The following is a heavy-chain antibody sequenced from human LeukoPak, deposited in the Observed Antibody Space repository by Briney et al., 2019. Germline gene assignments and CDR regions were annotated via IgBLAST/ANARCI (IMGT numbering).Heavy chain of an antibody. Sequence: ASVKVSCKASGGTFSSYAFSWVRQAPGQGLEWMGRIIPILGIANYAQKFQGRVTITADKSTSTAYMELSSLRSEDTAVYYCASNAGYSGYDFDYWGQGTLVTVSS. CDR2: IIPILGIA. CDR3: ASNAGYSGYDFDY. J-gene: IGHJ4*02. D-gene: IGHD5-12*01. CDR1: GGTFSSYA. V-gene: IGHV1-69*04.